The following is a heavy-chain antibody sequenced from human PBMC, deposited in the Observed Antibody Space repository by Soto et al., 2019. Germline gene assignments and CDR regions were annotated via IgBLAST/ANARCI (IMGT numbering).Heavy chain of an antibody. CDR1: GGSISSYY. V-gene: IGHV4-59*01. J-gene: IGHJ4*02. CDR2: IYYSGST. D-gene: IGHD2-2*01. Sequence: PSETLSLTCTVSGGSISSYYWGWIRQPPGKGLEWIGYIYYSGSTNYNPSLKSRVTISVDTSKNQFSLKLSSVTAADTAVYYCARGSVPAALIDYWGQGTLVTVSS. CDR3: ARGSVPAALIDY.